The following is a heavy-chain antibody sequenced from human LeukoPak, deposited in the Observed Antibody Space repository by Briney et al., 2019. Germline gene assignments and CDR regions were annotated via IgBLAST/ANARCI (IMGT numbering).Heavy chain of an antibody. J-gene: IGHJ6*02. CDR2: MNPNSGNT. CDR3: ARRGSIAVAGQLFYYYYGMDV. D-gene: IGHD6-19*01. CDR1: GYTFTSYD. Sequence: APVKVSCKASGYTFTSYDINWVRQTTGQGLEWMGWMNPNSGNTGYAQKFQGRVTMTRNTSISTAYMELSSLRSEDTAVYYCARRGSIAVAGQLFYYYYGMDVWGQGTTVTVSS. V-gene: IGHV1-8*01.